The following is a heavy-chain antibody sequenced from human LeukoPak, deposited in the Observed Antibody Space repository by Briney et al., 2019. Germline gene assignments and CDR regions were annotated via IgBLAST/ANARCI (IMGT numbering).Heavy chain of an antibody. V-gene: IGHV4-39*01. J-gene: IGHJ4*02. CDR1: GGSISSSSYY. Sequence: PSETLSLTCTVSGGSISSSSYYWGWIRQPPGKGLEWIGSIYYSGSTYYNPSLKSRVTISVDTSKNQFSLKLSSVTAADTAVYYWARHVTTYYYDSSGYYYDYWGQGTLVTVSS. CDR2: IYYSGST. CDR3: ARHVTTYYYDSSGYYYDY. D-gene: IGHD3-22*01.